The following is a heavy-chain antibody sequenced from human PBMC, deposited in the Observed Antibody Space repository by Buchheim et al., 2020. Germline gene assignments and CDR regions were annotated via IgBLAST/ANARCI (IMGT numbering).Heavy chain of an antibody. Sequence: EVQLVESGGGLVQPGGSLRLSCAASGFTFSSYWMHWVRQAPGTGLVCVPRINSVGRTTTYADSVKGRFTISRDHALETLYLQMNSRRAEDTAVYYCVTSGSYYYYAMDVWGQGTT. CDR1: GFTFSSYW. V-gene: IGHV3-74*01. J-gene: IGHJ6*02. CDR3: VTSGSYYYYAMDV. D-gene: IGHD3-22*01. CDR2: INSVGRTT.